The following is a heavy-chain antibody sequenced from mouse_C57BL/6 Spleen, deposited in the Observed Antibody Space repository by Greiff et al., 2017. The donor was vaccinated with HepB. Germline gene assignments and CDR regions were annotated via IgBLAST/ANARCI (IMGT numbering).Heavy chain of an antibody. V-gene: IGHV5-16*01. CDR3: ARGGGYGPYFDY. CDR2: INYDGSST. Sequence: EVKLMESEGGLVQPGSSMKLSCTASGFTFSDYYMAWVRQVPEKGLEWVANINYDGSSTYYLDSLKSRFIISRDNAKNILYLQMSSLKSEDTATYYCARGGGYGPYFDYWGQGTTLTVSS. J-gene: IGHJ2*01. D-gene: IGHD2-10*02. CDR1: GFTFSDYY.